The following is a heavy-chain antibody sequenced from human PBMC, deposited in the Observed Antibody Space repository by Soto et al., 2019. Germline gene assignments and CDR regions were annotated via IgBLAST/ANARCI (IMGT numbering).Heavy chain of an antibody. CDR2: IGTAGDT. J-gene: IGHJ4*02. CDR3: ARASDYDILTGYPAPPDY. V-gene: IGHV3-13*04. D-gene: IGHD3-9*01. CDR1: GFTFSSYD. Sequence: GSLRLSFAASGFTFSSYDMHWVRQATEKGLEWVSAIGTAGDTYYPGSVKGRFTISRENAKNSLYLQMNSLRAGDTAVYYCARASDYDILTGYPAPPDYWGQGTLVTVSS.